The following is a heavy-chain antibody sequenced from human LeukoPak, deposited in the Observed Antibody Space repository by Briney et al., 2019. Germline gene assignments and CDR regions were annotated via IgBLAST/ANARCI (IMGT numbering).Heavy chain of an antibody. D-gene: IGHD1-1*01. CDR3: ARDRTGNDY. J-gene: IGHJ4*02. CDR2: IKEDGSEK. CDR1: GFTFSSYW. V-gene: IGHV3-7*01. Sequence: GGSLRLSCAASGFTFSSYWMSWIRQAPGKGLEWVANIKEDGSEKYYVDSVRGRFTISRDNAKNSLSLQMNSLRDEDTAVSYCARDRTGNDYWGQGALVTVSS.